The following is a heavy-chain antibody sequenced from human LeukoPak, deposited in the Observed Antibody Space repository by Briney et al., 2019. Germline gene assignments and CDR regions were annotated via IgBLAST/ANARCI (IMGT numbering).Heavy chain of an antibody. CDR3: ARDRTERPFDY. CDR1: GFTVSSNY. J-gene: IGHJ4*02. V-gene: IGHV3-66*01. CDR2: IYSGGST. D-gene: IGHD1-14*01. Sequence: GGSLRLSCAASGFTVSSNYMSWVRQAPGKGLEWVSVIYSGGSTYYADSVKGRFTISRDNSKNTLYLQMNSLRAEDTAVYYCARDRTERPFDYWGQGTLVTVSS.